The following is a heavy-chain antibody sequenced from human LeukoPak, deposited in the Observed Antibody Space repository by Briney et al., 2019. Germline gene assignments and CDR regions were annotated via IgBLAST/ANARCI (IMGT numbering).Heavy chain of an antibody. D-gene: IGHD4-17*01. CDR3: AKELASVTTGGAFDL. CDR2: ISWNSANM. CDR1: GFRFDGYA. V-gene: IGHV3-9*01. J-gene: IGHJ3*01. Sequence: PGGSLRLSCAASGFRFDGYAMHWVRQAPGKGLEWVSGISWNSANMAYADSVKGRFTISRDNAKNSLYLQMNSLRAEDTAIYYCAKELASVTTGGAFDLWGQGTMVTVSS.